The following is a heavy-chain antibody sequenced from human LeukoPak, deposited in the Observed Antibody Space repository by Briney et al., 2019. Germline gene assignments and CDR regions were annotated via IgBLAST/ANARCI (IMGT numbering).Heavy chain of an antibody. CDR3: AREYGDYVPFDY. V-gene: IGHV1-2*02. J-gene: IGHJ4*02. Sequence: ASVKVSCKASGYTFTGYYMHWVRQAPGQGPEWMGWINPNSGGTNYAQKFQGRVTMTRDTSISTAYMELSRLRSDDTAVYYCAREYGDYVPFDYWGQGTLVTVSS. CDR1: GYTFTGYY. CDR2: INPNSGGT. D-gene: IGHD4-17*01.